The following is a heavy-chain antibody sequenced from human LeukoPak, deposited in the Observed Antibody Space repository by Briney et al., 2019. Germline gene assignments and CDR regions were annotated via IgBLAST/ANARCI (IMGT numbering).Heavy chain of an antibody. D-gene: IGHD2-15*01. J-gene: IGHJ5*02. CDR2: ISADGSVT. Sequence: GGSLRLSCADSGFTFSRYWMHWVRQTPGKGLVWVSCISADGSVTRYADSVKGRFTISRDNTKSTLYLQMHSLRAEDTAVYYCAIAGCDGSRMGFDPWGQGTLVTVSS. V-gene: IGHV3-74*01. CDR3: AIAGCDGSRMGFDP. CDR1: GFTFSRYW.